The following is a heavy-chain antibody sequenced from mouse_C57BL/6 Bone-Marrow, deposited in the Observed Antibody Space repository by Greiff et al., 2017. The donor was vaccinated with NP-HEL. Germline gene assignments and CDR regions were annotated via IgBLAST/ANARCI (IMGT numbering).Heavy chain of an antibody. CDR1: GFTFSSYA. CDR3: ARDRDYGSSPVRFAY. V-gene: IGHV5-4*01. Sequence: EVQVVESGGGLVKPGGSLKLSCAASGFTFSSYAMSWVRQTPEKRLEWVATISDGGSYTYYPDNVKGRFTISRDNAKNNLYLQMSHLKSEDTAMYYCARDRDYGSSPVRFAYWGQGTLVTLSA. J-gene: IGHJ3*01. CDR2: ISDGGSYT. D-gene: IGHD1-1*01.